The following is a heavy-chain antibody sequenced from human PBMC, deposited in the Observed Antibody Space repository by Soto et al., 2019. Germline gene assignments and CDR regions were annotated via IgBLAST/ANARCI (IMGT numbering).Heavy chain of an antibody. J-gene: IGHJ4*02. CDR2: ISGSGGST. Sequence: GWSLRLSWAASGFTFSSYAMSWVRQAPGKGLEWVSAISGSGGSTYYADSVKGRFTISRDNSKNTLYLQMNSLRAEDTAVYYCAQTVELSDSSGYYPLLYFDYWGQGPLVTVSA. CDR1: GFTFSSYA. V-gene: IGHV3-23*01. CDR3: AQTVELSDSSGYYPLLYFDY. D-gene: IGHD3-22*01.